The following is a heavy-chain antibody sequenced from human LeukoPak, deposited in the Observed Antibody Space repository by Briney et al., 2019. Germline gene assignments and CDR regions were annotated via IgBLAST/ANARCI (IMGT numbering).Heavy chain of an antibody. CDR1: GGSISSYY. CDR2: IYYSGST. Sequence: SETLSLTCTVSGGSISSYYWSWIRQPPGKGLEWIGYIYYSGSTNYNPSLKSRVTISVDTSKNQFSLKLSSVTAADTAVYYCARAQSLPEVKLGYFDYWGQGTLVTVSS. J-gene: IGHJ4*02. V-gene: IGHV4-59*12. CDR3: ARAQSLPEVKLGYFDY. D-gene: IGHD2-2*01.